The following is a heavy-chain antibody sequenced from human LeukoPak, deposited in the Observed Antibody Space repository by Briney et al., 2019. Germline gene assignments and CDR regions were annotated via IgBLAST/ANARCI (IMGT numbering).Heavy chain of an antibody. J-gene: IGHJ4*02. D-gene: IGHD6-13*01. V-gene: IGHV1-18*01. CDR3: ARGPRAAADDY. CDR1: GYTFTSYG. CDR2: ISAYNGNT. Sequence: ASVKASCKASGYTFTSYGISWVRQAPGQGLEWMGWISAYNGNTNYAQKLQGRVTITRDTSASTAYMELSSLTSEDTAVYYCARGPRAAADDYWGQGTLVTVSS.